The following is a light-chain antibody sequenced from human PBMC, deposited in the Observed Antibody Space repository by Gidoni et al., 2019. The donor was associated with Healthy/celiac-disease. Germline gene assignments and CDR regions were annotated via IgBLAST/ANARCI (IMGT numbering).Light chain of an antibody. CDR3: QQRSNWPPIT. CDR1: QSVSSY. V-gene: IGKV3-11*01. CDR2: DAS. J-gene: IGKJ5*01. Sequence: IVLTQSPATLSLSPGERATLSCRASQSVSSYLAWYQQKPGQAPRLLIYDASNRATGIPARFSGSGSGTDLNLTISSLEPEDFAVDYCQQRSNWPPITFGQGTRLEIK.